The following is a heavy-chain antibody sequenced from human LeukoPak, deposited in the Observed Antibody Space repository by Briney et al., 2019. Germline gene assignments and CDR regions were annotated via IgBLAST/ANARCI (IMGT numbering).Heavy chain of an antibody. CDR3: AAPEDIVVVPAANSYYYYGMDV. CDR2: ITWNSGSL. CDR1: GFTFDDYG. V-gene: IGHV3-9*01. J-gene: IGHJ6*02. Sequence: PGGSLRLSCAASGFTFDDYGMHWVRQPPGKGLEWVSGITWNSGSLAYADSVKGRFIISRDNAKNSLYLQMNSLRADDTALYYCAAPEDIVVVPAANSYYYYGMDVWGQGTTVTVSS. D-gene: IGHD2-2*01.